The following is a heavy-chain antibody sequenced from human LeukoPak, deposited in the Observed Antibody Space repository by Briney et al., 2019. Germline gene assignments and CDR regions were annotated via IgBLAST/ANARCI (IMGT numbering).Heavy chain of an antibody. J-gene: IGHJ4*02. CDR1: GYSFTSYW. CDR2: IDPSDSYT. D-gene: IGHD3-22*01. Sequence: GESLKISCKGSGYSFTSYWISWVCQMPGKGLEWMGRIDPSDSYTKYSPSFQGHVTISADKSITTAYLQWSSLKASDTAMYYCARLLSSSGYYYLGEYWGQGTLVTVSS. V-gene: IGHV5-10-1*01. CDR3: ARLLSSSGYYYLGEY.